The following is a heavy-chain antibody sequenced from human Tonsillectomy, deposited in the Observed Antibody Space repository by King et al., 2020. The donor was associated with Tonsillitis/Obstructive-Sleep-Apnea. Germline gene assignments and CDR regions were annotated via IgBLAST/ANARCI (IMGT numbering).Heavy chain of an antibody. CDR1: GFTFDDHA. V-gene: IGHV3-9*01. CDR3: AKGPYSNYFGGVDY. D-gene: IGHD4-11*01. CDR2: ISWNSGSI. Sequence: VQLVESGGGLVQPGRSLRLSCAASGFTFDDHAMHWVRQAPGKGLEWVSGISWNSGSIVYADSVKGRFTISRDNAKNSLYLQMNSLRVEDTAFYYCAKGPYSNYFGGVDYWGQGTLVTVAS. J-gene: IGHJ4*02.